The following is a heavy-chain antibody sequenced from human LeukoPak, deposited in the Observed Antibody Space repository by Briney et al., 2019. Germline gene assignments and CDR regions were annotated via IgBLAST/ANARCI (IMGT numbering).Heavy chain of an antibody. V-gene: IGHV3-30*02. J-gene: IGHJ4*02. D-gene: IGHD3-16*02. CDR1: GFTFSSYG. Sequence: PGGSLRLSCAASGFTFSSYGMHWVRQAPGKGLEWVAFIRYDGSNKYYADSVKGRFTISRDNAKNSLYLQMNSLRAEDTAVYYCASDYVWGSYRYPDYWGQGTLVTVSS. CDR3: ASDYVWGSYRYPDY. CDR2: IRYDGSNK.